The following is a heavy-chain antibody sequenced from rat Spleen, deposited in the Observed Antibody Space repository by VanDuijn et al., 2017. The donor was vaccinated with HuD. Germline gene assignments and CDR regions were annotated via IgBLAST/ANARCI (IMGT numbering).Heavy chain of an antibody. CDR1: GFSLTSYN. Sequence: QVQLKESGPGLVQPSETLSLTCTVSGFSLTSYNVHWVRQPTGQGLEWMGVIWTGGSTDYNSALKSRLSISRDTSKSQVFLKMNRLQTEDTAMYFCARRESYFDYWGQGVMVTVSS. CDR2: IWTGGST. V-gene: IGHV2-30*01. J-gene: IGHJ2*01. CDR3: ARRESYFDY.